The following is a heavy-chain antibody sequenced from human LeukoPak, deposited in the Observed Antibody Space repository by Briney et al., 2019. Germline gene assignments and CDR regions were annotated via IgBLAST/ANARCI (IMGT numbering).Heavy chain of an antibody. CDR2: IKPDGSEK. CDR3: ARDFGTIVVVTAIVD. Sequence: GGSLRLSCAASGFTFSSYWMSWVRQAPGKGLEWVANIKPDGSEKYYVDSVKGRFTISRDNAKNSLFLQMNSLRAEDTAVYYCARDFGTIVVVTAIVDWGQGTLVTVSS. D-gene: IGHD2-21*02. CDR1: GFTFSSYW. V-gene: IGHV3-7*01. J-gene: IGHJ4*02.